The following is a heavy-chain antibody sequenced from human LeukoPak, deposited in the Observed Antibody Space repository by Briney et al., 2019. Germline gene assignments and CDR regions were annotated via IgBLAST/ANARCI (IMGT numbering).Heavy chain of an antibody. CDR3: ARLDVAAVDAFDI. Sequence: SETLSLTCAVYGGSFSGYYWSWIRQPPGKGLEWIGEINHSGSTNYNPSLKSRVTISVDTSKNQFSLKLSSVTAADTAVYYCARLDVAAVDAFDIWGQGTMVTVSS. J-gene: IGHJ3*02. D-gene: IGHD6-13*01. CDR1: GGSFSGYY. V-gene: IGHV4-34*01. CDR2: INHSGST.